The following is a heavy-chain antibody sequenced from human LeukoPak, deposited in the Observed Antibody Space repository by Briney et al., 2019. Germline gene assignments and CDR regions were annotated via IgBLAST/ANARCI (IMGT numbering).Heavy chain of an antibody. CDR2: IRSKAYGGTT. V-gene: IGHV3-49*03. J-gene: IGHJ4*02. CDR1: GFTFGDYA. D-gene: IGHD5-24*01. Sequence: GGSLRLSCTASGFTFGDYAMTWFRQAPGKGLEWVGFIRSKAYGGTTEYAASVKGRFTISRDDSKSIAYLQMNSLKTEDTAVYYCSRVEMATIRVDDWGQGTLVTVSS. CDR3: SRVEMATIRVDD.